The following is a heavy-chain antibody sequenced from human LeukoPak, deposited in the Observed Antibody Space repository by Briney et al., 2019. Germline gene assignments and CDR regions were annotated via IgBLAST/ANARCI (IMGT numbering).Heavy chain of an antibody. CDR1: GFSFSDYS. CDR2: ISGNSFHI. D-gene: IGHD1-26*01. V-gene: IGHV3-21*01. Sequence: GGSLRPSCAASGFSFSDYSMTWVRQAPGKALEWVSSISGNSFHIFYADSVKGRFTISRDNAYKSLYLQLNSLRAEDTAVYYCASGTIVGARGADNWGQGTLVTVSS. J-gene: IGHJ4*02. CDR3: ASGTIVGARGADN.